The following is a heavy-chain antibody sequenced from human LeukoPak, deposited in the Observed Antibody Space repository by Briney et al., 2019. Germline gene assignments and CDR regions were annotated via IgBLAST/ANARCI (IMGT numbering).Heavy chain of an antibody. CDR2: IKSKTDGGTT. CDR3: TTRTDIPQFDY. D-gene: IGHD2-21*01. J-gene: IGHJ4*02. CDR1: GFTFSNSW. V-gene: IGHV3-15*01. Sequence: GGSLRLSCAASGFTFSNSWMTWVRQGPGKGLEWIGRIKSKTDGGTTDDSPPVKGRFTISRDDSKNTLYLQINSLKTEHTAVYYCTTRTDIPQFDYWGQGTLVTVSS.